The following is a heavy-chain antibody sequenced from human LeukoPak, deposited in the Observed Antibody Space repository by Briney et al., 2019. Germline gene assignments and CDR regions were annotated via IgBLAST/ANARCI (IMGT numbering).Heavy chain of an antibody. CDR3: ARGLYSGYDYHYYYYMDV. Sequence: SETLSLTCTVSGGSISSYSWSWIRQPAGKGLEWIGRIYTSGSTNYNTSLKSRVTISVDTPKNHISLKLSSVTAADTAVYYCARGLYSGYDYHYYYYMDVWGKGTTVTISS. CDR2: IYTSGST. J-gene: IGHJ6*03. D-gene: IGHD5-12*01. CDR1: GGSISSYS. V-gene: IGHV4-4*07.